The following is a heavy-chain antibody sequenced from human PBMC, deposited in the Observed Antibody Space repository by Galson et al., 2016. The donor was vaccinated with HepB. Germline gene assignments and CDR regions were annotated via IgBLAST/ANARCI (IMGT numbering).Heavy chain of an antibody. CDR2: IYHIGNT. D-gene: IGHD2-2*01. V-gene: IGHV4-4*02. CDR3: AKVASWGNNYYYYYGMDV. CDR1: GGSISSSNW. Sequence: SETLSLTCAVSGGSISSSNWWSWVRQPPGKGLEWIGEIYHIGNTNYNPSLKNRVTISVNKSKNPFSLKMKYVTAADPDVYYCAKVASWGNNYYYYYGMDVWGQGTTVTVSS. J-gene: IGHJ6*02.